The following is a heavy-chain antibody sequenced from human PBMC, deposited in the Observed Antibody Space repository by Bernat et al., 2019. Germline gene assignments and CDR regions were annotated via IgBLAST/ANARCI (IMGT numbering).Heavy chain of an antibody. CDR1: GFTFDDYA. V-gene: IGHV3-43*02. D-gene: IGHD4-17*01. J-gene: IGHJ1*01. Sequence: EVQLVESGGGVVQPGGSLRLSCAASGFTFDDYAMHWVRQAPGKGLEWVSLISGDGGSTYYADSVKGRFTISRDNSKNSLYLQMTSLRPEDTALYYCAITNTVTSAEYFEHWGQGTLVTVSS. CDR3: AITNTVTSAEYFEH. CDR2: ISGDGGST.